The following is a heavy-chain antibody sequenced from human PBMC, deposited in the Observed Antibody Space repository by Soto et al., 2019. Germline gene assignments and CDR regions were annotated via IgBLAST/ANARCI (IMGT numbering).Heavy chain of an antibody. CDR2: ISGYNGNT. CDR1: GYTFSGYS. V-gene: IGHV1-18*04. CDR3: ARDVFCGGAPACPDMDV. D-gene: IGHD2-21*01. J-gene: IGHJ6*02. Sequence: ASVKVSCKASGYTFSGYSITWVRQAPGQGLEWMGRISGYNGNTNYARTLRGRLTLTTDTSTSAAYMELRSLTSDDTAVYYCARDVFCGGAPACPDMDVWGQGTTVTVSS.